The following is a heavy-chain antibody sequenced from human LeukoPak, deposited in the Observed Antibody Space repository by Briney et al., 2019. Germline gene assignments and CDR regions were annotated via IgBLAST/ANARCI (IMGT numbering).Heavy chain of an antibody. CDR3: ARSRIVGARGLDY. CDR2: ISYDGNNK. V-gene: IGHV3-30-3*01. Sequence: PGRSLRLSCAASGFTFSSYAMHWVRQAPGKGLEWVAVISYDGNNKYYTDSVKGRFTISRDHSKNTLYLQMNSLRAEDTAVYYCARSRIVGARGLDYWGQGTLVTVSS. D-gene: IGHD1-26*01. CDR1: GFTFSSYA. J-gene: IGHJ4*02.